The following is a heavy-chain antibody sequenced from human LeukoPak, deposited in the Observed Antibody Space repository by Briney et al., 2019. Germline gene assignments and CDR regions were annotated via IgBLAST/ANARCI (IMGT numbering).Heavy chain of an antibody. CDR3: ARGSSGYTYGFDY. CDR1: GYSFTSYW. Sequence: GESLKISCKGSGYSFTSYWIGWVRQMPGKGLEWMGIIYPGDSDTRYSPSFQGQVTSSADKSISTTYLQWSSLKASDTAMYYCARGSSGYTYGFDYWGQGTLVTVSS. D-gene: IGHD5-18*01. CDR2: IYPGDSDT. V-gene: IGHV5-51*01. J-gene: IGHJ4*02.